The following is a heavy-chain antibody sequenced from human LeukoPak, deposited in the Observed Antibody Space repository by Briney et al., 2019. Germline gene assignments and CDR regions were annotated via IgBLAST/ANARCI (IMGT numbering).Heavy chain of an antibody. CDR2: IIPIFGTA. CDR3: ARVHDILTGLDY. Sequence: SVKVSCTASGGTFSSYAISWVRQAPGQGLEWMGGIIPIFGTANYAQKFQGRVTITADESTSTAYMELSSLRSEDTAVYYCARVHDILTGLDYWGQGTLVTVSS. V-gene: IGHV1-69*01. CDR1: GGTFSSYA. J-gene: IGHJ4*02. D-gene: IGHD3-9*01.